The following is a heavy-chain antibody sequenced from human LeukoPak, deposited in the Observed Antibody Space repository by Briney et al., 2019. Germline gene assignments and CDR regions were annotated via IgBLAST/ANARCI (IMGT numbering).Heavy chain of an antibody. D-gene: IGHD6-19*01. CDR3: AWFASGLSYSDY. CDR2: IDWDDDK. Sequence: SGPTLVNPTQTLTLTCTFSGFSLSTSGMRVSWIRQPPGKALEWLARIDWDDDKFYSTSLKTRLTISKDTSKNQVVLTMTNMHPAHTATYYCAWFASGLSYSDYWGQGTLVTVSS. J-gene: IGHJ4*02. CDR1: GFSLSTSGMR. V-gene: IGHV2-70*04.